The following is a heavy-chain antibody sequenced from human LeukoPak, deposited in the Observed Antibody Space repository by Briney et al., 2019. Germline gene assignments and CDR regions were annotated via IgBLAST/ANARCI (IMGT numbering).Heavy chain of an antibody. CDR2: IYYSGST. CDR3: ARVSLGGSRIAARPGHFDY. Sequence: SETLSLTCTVSGGSISSSSYYGGWIRQPPGKGLEWIGSIYYSGSTYYNPSLKSRVTISVDTSKNQFSLKLSSVTAADTAVYYCARVSLGGSRIAARPGHFDYWGQGTLVTVSS. V-gene: IGHV4-39*07. D-gene: IGHD6-6*01. J-gene: IGHJ4*02. CDR1: GGSISSSSYY.